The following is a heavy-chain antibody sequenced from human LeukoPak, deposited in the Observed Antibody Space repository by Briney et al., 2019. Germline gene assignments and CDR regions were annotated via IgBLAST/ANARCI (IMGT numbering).Heavy chain of an antibody. D-gene: IGHD6-13*01. CDR3: AKGVAVYSSSWGYFDY. Sequence: GGSLRLSCAASGFTFSSYAMSWVRQAPGRGLEWVSAISGSGGSTYYADSVKGRFTISRDNSKNTLYLQMNSLRAEDTAVYYCAKGVAVYSSSWGYFDYWGQGTLVTVSS. V-gene: IGHV3-23*01. CDR2: ISGSGGST. CDR1: GFTFSSYA. J-gene: IGHJ4*02.